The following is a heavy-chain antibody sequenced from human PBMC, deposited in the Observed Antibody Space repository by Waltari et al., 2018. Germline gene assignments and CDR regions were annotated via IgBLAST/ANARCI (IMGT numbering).Heavy chain of an antibody. CDR2: SYSGGSST. CDR1: GFTFSSYA. V-gene: IGHV3-23*03. D-gene: IGHD3-22*01. J-gene: IGHJ5*02. Sequence: EVQLLESGGGLVQPGGSLRLSCAASGFTFSSYAMSWVRQAPGKGLEWVSVSYSGGSSTSYAASVKGRLTISRDNSKNALYLQMNSLRAEDMAVYYCVRDAVRGRNNWFDPWGQGTLVTVSS. CDR3: VRDAVRGRNNWFDP.